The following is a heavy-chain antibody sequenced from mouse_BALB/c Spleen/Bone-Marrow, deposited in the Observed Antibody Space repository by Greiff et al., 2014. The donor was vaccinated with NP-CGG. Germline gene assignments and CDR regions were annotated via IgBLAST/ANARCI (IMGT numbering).Heavy chain of an antibody. J-gene: IGHJ3*01. V-gene: IGHV1-7*01. Sequence: VQLVESGAELAKPGASVKMSCKASDYTFTSYWMHWVKQRPGQGLEWIGYINPSTGYTEYNQKFKDKATLTADKSSSTAYMQLSSLTSEDSAVYYCARSRDGYDSFAYWGQGTLVTVSA. CDR3: ARSRDGYDSFAY. D-gene: IGHD2-2*01. CDR2: INPSTGYT. CDR1: DYTFTSYW.